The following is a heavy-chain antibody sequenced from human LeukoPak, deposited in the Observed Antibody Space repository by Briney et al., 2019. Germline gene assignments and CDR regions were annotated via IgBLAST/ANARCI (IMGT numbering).Heavy chain of an antibody. Sequence: ASVKVTCKTSAYTFTSYAICWVRQAPGQGLEWIGWVGPYHGNTTYAQKFQGRLAMTTDKSTTTAYTELRSLTSDDTALYYCAKNFRTLASRRTSPFDSWGQGTLVIVSS. J-gene: IGHJ4*02. CDR1: AYTFTSYA. CDR3: AKNFRTLASRRTSPFDS. V-gene: IGHV1-18*01. D-gene: IGHD6-6*01. CDR2: VGPYHGNT.